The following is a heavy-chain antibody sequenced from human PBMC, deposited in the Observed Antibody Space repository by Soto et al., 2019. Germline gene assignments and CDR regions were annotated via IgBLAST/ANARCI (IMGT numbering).Heavy chain of an antibody. J-gene: IGHJ4*02. CDR3: ARRGTYSSGWDY. D-gene: IGHD6-19*01. CDR2: FYSGDSDT. V-gene: IGHV5-51*01. Sequence: RGESLKISCKGSGYSFANYCIAWVRQMPGKGLEWMGIFYSGDSDTRYSPSFQGQVVISGDKSITTAYLQWSSLKASDTAMYYCARRGTYSSGWDYWGQGTLVTVSS. CDR1: GYSFANYC.